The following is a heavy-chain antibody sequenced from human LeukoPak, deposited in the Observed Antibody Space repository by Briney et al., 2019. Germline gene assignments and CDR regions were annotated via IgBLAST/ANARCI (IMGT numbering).Heavy chain of an antibody. CDR3: ARDLGGYCSSTSCPTFDY. CDR1: GYSFTNYG. CDR2: ISHYNGNT. D-gene: IGHD2-2*01. J-gene: IGHJ4*02. V-gene: IGHV1-18*01. Sequence: ASVKVSCKASGYSFTNYGITWVRQAPGQGLEWMGWISHYNGNTNYAQKLQGRVTMTTDTSTSTAYMELRSLRSADTAVYYCARDLGGYCSSTSCPTFDYWGQGTLVTVSS.